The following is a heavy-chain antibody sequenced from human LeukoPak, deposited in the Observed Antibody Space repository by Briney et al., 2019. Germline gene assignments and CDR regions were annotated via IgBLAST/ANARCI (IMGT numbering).Heavy chain of an antibody. V-gene: IGHV1-24*01. CDR2: FDSEDGET. J-gene: IGHJ4*02. CDR3: ATLLGETHFFDY. Sequence: ASVTVSCKVSGTYTLIELSMHWVRQAPGKGLEWMGGFDSEDGETIYAQKFKGRVTMTEDTSTDTAYMDLSSLRSEDTAVYYCATLLGETHFFDYWGQGTLVTVSS. CDR1: GTYTLIELS. D-gene: IGHD1-26*01.